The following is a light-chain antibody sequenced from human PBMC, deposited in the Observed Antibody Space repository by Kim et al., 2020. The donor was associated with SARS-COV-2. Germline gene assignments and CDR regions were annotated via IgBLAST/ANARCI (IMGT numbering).Light chain of an antibody. CDR1: QDINNY. V-gene: IGKV1-33*01. Sequence: DIQMTQSPSSLSASVGDRVTITCQASQDINNYLNWYQQKPGEAPKLLIYDASNLETGAPSRFSGSGSGTDFTFTISSLQPEDIATYYRQQYDNLRTFGQGTKVDIK. CDR3: QQYDNLRT. CDR2: DAS. J-gene: IGKJ1*01.